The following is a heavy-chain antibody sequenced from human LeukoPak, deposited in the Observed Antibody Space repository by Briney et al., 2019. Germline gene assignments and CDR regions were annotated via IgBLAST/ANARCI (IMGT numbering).Heavy chain of an antibody. J-gene: IGHJ4*02. CDR2: IWYDGSNQ. CDR1: GFTFNSYG. V-gene: IGHV3-33*08. Sequence: PGGSLRLSCAASGFTFNSYGMHWVRQAPGKGLEWVAVIWYDGSNQYYVDSVKGRFTVSKDNAKNMLYLQMNSLRAEDTAVYYCATDRNGGKYYDYWGQGTLVTVSS. D-gene: IGHD1-26*01. CDR3: ATDRNGGKYYDY.